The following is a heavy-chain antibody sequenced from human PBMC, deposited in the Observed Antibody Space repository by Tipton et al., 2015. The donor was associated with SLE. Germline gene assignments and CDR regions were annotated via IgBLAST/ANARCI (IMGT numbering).Heavy chain of an antibody. CDR2: ISWNSGSI. CDR3: AKAPYYDFWSGYLGY. CDR1: GFTFDDYA. Sequence: SLRLSCAASGFTFDDYAMHWVRQAPGKGLEWVSGISWNSGSIGYADSVKGRFTISRDNAKNSLYLQMNSLRAEDTALYYCAKAPYYDFWSGYLGYWGQGTLVTVSS. V-gene: IGHV3-9*01. D-gene: IGHD3-3*01. J-gene: IGHJ4*02.